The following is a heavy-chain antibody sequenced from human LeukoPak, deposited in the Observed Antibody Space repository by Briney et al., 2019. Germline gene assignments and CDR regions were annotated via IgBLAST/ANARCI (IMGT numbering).Heavy chain of an antibody. J-gene: IGHJ2*01. CDR2: IYYSGST. D-gene: IGHD6-19*01. CDR3: ARLKRVGQQWLAWYFDL. V-gene: IGHV4-39*01. Sequence: SETLSLTCTVSGGSISSSSYYWGWIRQPPGKGLEWIGSIYYSGSTYYNPSLKSRVTISVDTSKNQFSLKLSSVTAADTAVYYCARLKRVGQQWLAWYFDLWGRGTLVTVSS. CDR1: GGSISSSSYY.